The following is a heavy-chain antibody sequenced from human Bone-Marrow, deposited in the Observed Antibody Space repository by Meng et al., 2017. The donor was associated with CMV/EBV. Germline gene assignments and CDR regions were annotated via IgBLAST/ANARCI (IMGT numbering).Heavy chain of an antibody. CDR2: ISSSSSYI. CDR1: YS. V-gene: IGHV3-21*01. J-gene: IGHJ6*02. Sequence: YSMNWVRQAPGKGLEWVSSISSSSSYIYYADSVKGRFTISRDNAKNSLYLQMNSLRAEDTAVYYCAREDIVVVPAAIYYYYYGMDVWGQGTTVTVSS. D-gene: IGHD2-2*01. CDR3: AREDIVVVPAAIYYYYYGMDV.